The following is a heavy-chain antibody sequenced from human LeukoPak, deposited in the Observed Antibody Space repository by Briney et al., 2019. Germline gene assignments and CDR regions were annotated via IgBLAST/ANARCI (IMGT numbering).Heavy chain of an antibody. CDR3: AVLTGIATAA. V-gene: IGHV3-30*02. D-gene: IGHD6-13*01. CDR1: GFTFSRYW. Sequence: GGSLRLSCAASGFTFSRYWMHWVRQAPGKGLEWVAFIRYDGSNKYYADSVKGRFTISRDNSKNTLYLQMNSLRAEDTAVYYCAVLTGIATAAWGQGTLVTVSS. CDR2: IRYDGSNK. J-gene: IGHJ5*02.